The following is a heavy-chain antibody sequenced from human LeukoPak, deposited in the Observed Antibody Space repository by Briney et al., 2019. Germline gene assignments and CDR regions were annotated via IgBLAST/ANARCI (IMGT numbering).Heavy chain of an antibody. CDR2: IIPIFGTA. J-gene: IGHJ5*02. Sequence: SVKVSCKASGGTFSSYAISWVRQAPGQGLEWMGGIIPIFGTANYAQKFQGRVTITADESTSTAYMELSSLRSEDTAVYYCARPLMYYYGSETYFWLDPWGQGTLVTVSS. V-gene: IGHV1-69*13. CDR3: ARPLMYYYGSETYFWLDP. CDR1: GGTFSSYA. D-gene: IGHD3-10*01.